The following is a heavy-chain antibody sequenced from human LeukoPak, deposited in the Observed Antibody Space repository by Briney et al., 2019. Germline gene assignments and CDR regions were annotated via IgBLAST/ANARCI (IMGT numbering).Heavy chain of an antibody. CDR1: GFTFSSYA. Sequence: GRSLRLSCAASGFTFSSYAMTWVRQAPGKGLEWVSAISDSGGNTYYADSVKGRFTISRDNSKNTLFLQMNSLRAEDTAIYYCAKDSGSFDYWGQGTLVTVSS. CDR3: AKDSGSFDY. V-gene: IGHV3-23*01. J-gene: IGHJ4*02. CDR2: ISDSGGNT.